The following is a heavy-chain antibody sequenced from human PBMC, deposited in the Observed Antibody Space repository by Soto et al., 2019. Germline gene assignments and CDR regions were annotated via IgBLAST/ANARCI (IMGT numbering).Heavy chain of an antibody. D-gene: IGHD6-6*01. CDR2: MHYTGCS. CDR1: GDSVTSHY. J-gene: IGHJ4*02. CDR3: ARSLRAQLVAY. Sequence: SETLSLTCSFSGDSVTSHYLTWIRQSPEKGLEWIGYMHYTGCSHYNPSLKSRLTTSVDRSKHQFTLQLGSVTAADTVVYYWARSLRAQLVAYGGQGTLVTVSS. V-gene: IGHV4-59*02.